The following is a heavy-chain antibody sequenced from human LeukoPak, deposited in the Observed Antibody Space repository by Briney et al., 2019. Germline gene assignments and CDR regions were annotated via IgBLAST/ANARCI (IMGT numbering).Heavy chain of an antibody. Sequence: GASVKVSCKASGYTFTDYYIQWVQQAPGQGLEWMGWFNPNSGGSDYAQKFQGRVTMTGDTSISSGYMELSRLISDDTAVYYCAREKLRYFEKTGFDSWGQGTLVTVSS. CDR2: FNPNSGGS. J-gene: IGHJ5*01. CDR3: AREKLRYFEKTGFDS. D-gene: IGHD3-9*01. V-gene: IGHV1-2*02. CDR1: GYTFTDYY.